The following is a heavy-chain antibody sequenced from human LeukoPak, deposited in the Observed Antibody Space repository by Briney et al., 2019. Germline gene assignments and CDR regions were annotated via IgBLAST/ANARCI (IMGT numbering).Heavy chain of an antibody. D-gene: IGHD2-15*01. CDR2: ISGSGGST. V-gene: IGHV3-23*01. CDR1: GFTFSSYA. J-gene: IGHJ4*02. CDR3: AKAGWIVVVVASIDY. Sequence: PGGSLRLSCAASGFTFSSYAMSWVRQAPGKGLEWVSAISGSGGSTYYADSVRGRFTISRDNSKNTLYLQMNSLRAEDTAVYYCAKAGWIVVVVASIDYWGQGTLVTVSS.